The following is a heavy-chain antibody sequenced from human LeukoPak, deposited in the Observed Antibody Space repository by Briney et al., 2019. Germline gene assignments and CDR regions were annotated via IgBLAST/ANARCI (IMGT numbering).Heavy chain of an antibody. Sequence: ASVKVSCKASGYTFTSYGISWVRQAPGQGLEWMGWISAYNGNTNYAQKLQGRVTMTTDTSTSTAYMELRSLRSDDTAVYYCARVPITMVRGGYYYYGMDVWGQGTTVTVSS. V-gene: IGHV1-18*01. CDR3: ARVPITMVRGGYYYYGMDV. D-gene: IGHD3-10*01. J-gene: IGHJ6*02. CDR1: GYTFTSYG. CDR2: ISAYNGNT.